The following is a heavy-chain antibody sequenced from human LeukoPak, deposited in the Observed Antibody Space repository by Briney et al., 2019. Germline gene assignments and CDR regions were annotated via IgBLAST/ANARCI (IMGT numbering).Heavy chain of an antibody. CDR3: ARGGSGPSRY. D-gene: IGHD3-10*01. CDR2: ISTSGGTI. CDR1: GFTFSDYS. J-gene: IGHJ4*02. Sequence: PGGSLRLSCAASGFTFSDYSLNWVRQAPGNGLEWISYISTSGGTIYYGDSAKGRFTISRDNGKNTLYLQMISLRVEDTAVYFCARGGSGPSRYWGQGTLVTVSS. V-gene: IGHV3-48*01.